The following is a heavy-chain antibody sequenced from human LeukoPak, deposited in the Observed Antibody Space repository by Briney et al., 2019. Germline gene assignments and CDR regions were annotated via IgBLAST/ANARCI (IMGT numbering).Heavy chain of an antibody. J-gene: IGHJ3*02. CDR2: INPDDGST. D-gene: IGHD1-26*01. Sequence: PGGSLRLSCAASGFTFRKYWLHWVRQAPGKGLVWVSRINPDDGSTSYADSVKGRFTISRDNAKSTLYLQMNSLRAEDTAVYYCARARESGSYDDAFDIWGQGTMVTVSS. V-gene: IGHV3-74*01. CDR3: ARARESGSYDDAFDI. CDR1: GFTFRKYW.